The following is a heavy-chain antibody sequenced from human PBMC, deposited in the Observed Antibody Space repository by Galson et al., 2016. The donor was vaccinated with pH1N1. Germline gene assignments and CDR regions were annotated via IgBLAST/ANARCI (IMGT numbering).Heavy chain of an antibody. V-gene: IGHV4-61*02. J-gene: IGHJ4*02. CDR2: MYTSGTT. Sequence: TLSLTCTVSGGSISSSIYYWNWIRQPAGKGLEWIGRMYTSGTTTYNPSLESRVSISVDTSKNQFSLRLSSVTAADTAVYFCARDRVALTGIFDYWGQGAPVTVSS. CDR1: GGSISSSIYY. CDR3: ARDRVALTGIFDY. D-gene: IGHD3-10*01.